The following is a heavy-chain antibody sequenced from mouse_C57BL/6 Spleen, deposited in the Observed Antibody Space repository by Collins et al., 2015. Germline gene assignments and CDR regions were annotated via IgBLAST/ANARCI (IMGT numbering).Heavy chain of an antibody. Sequence: QVQLQQPGAELVKPGASVKLSCKASGYTFTSYWMHWVKQRPGQGLEWIGNIYPGSGSTNYDEKFKSKATLTVDTSSSTAYMQLSSLTSEDSAVYYCTGYYGTVDYWGQGTTLTVSS. CDR3: TGYYGTVDY. CDR2: IYPGSGST. J-gene: IGHJ2*01. V-gene: IGHV1-55*01. D-gene: IGHD1-1*01. CDR1: GYTFTSYW.